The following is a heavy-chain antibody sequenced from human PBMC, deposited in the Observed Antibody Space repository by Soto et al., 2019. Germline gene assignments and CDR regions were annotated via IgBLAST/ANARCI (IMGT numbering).Heavy chain of an antibody. CDR3: AIDILTGYYYMDV. CDR2: ISAYNGNT. D-gene: IGHD3-9*01. Sequence: ASVKVSCKASGYTFTSYGISWVRQAPGQGLEWMGWISAYNGNTNYAQKLQGRVTMTTDTSTSTAYVELRSLRSDDTAVYYCAIDILTGYYYMDVWGKGTTVTVS. CDR1: GYTFTSYG. J-gene: IGHJ6*03. V-gene: IGHV1-18*01.